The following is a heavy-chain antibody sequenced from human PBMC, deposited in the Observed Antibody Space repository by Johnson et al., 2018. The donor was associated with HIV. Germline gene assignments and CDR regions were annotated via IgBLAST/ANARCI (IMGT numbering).Heavy chain of an antibody. J-gene: IGHJ3*02. D-gene: IGHD6-6*01. CDR3: AKDRIPSIAAFNRDAFDI. CDR1: GFTFSSYA. CDR2: ISGSGGST. Sequence: VQLVESGGGVVQPGRSLRLSCAASGFTFSSYAMSWVRQAPGKGLEWVSAISGSGGSTYYADSVKGRFTISRDNSKNTLYLQMSSLRAEDTAVYYCAKDRIPSIAAFNRDAFDIWGQGTMVTVSS. V-gene: IGHV3-23*04.